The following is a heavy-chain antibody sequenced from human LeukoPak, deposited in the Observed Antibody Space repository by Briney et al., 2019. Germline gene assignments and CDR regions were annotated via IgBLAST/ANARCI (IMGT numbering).Heavy chain of an antibody. CDR1: GFTFSSYV. D-gene: IGHD4-17*01. CDR3: ARASTVTGLFDY. Sequence: GGSLRLSCAASGFTFSSYVMHWVRQAPGKGLEWVAVIWYDGSNKYYADSVKGRFTISRDNSKNTLYLQMNSLRAEDTAVYYCARASTVTGLFDYWGQGTLVTVSS. V-gene: IGHV3-33*01. J-gene: IGHJ4*02. CDR2: IWYDGSNK.